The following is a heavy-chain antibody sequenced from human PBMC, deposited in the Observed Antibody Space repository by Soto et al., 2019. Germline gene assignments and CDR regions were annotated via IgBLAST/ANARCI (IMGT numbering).Heavy chain of an antibody. CDR2: IYYSGST. CDR3: ARHYQYSGSLRY. D-gene: IGHD1-26*01. V-gene: IGHV4-39*01. J-gene: IGHJ4*02. Sequence: QLQLQESGPGLVKPSETLSLTCTVSGGSISSSSYYWGWIRQPPGKGLEWIGSIYYSGSTYYNPSLKSRVTISVDTSTNQFSLKLSAVTGADTAVYYCARHYQYSGSLRYLGQGTLVPVSS. CDR1: GGSISSSSYY.